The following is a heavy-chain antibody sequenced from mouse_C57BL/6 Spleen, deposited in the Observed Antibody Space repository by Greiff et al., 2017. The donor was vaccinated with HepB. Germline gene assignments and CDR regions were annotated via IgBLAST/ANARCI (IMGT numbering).Heavy chain of an antibody. CDR3: ARSGSWYFDY. J-gene: IGHJ2*01. CDR1: GYSITSDY. V-gene: IGHV3-8*01. Sequence: EVQLQESGPGLAKPSQTLSLTCSVTGYSITSDYWNWIRKLPGNKLEYTGYIRYSGSTYYNPSPKSRTSLTRDTSKTQYYLQLNSATTEDPAPYYCARSGSWYFDYWGQGAALTVAS. CDR2: IRYSGST.